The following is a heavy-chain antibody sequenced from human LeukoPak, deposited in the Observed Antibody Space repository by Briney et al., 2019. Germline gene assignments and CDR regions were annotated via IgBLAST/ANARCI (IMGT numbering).Heavy chain of an antibody. CDR3: AKGAVAYYYDSSGYPYFDY. D-gene: IGHD3-22*01. CDR1: GSTFSTYG. J-gene: IGHJ4*02. CDR2: IRYDGSNK. Sequence: GGSLRLSCAASGSTFSTYGIHWVRQAPGKGLEWVAFIRYDGSNKYYADSVKGRFTISRDNSKNTLYLQMNSLRAEDTAVYYCAKGAVAYYYDSSGYPYFDYWGQGTLVTFSS. V-gene: IGHV3-30*02.